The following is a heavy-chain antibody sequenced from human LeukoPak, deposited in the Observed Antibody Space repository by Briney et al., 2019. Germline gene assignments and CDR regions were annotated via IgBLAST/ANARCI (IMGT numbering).Heavy chain of an antibody. D-gene: IGHD3-3*01. CDR2: IKSEGST. CDR1: GFTFSTYW. V-gene: IGHV3-74*01. CDR3: ARAPSEIGGYYPEYFRH. Sequence: PGGSLRLSCAASGFTFSTYWMHWVRQAPEKGLVWVSRIKSEGSTNYADSVKGRFTISRDNAKNTLSLQMNSLRPEDTGVYYCARAPSEIGGYYPEYFRHWGQGTLVTVSS. J-gene: IGHJ1*01.